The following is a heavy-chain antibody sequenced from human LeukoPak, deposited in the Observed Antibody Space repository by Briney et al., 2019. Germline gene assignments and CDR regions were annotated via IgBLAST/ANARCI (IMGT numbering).Heavy chain of an antibody. CDR1: GFTFISYA. CDR3: AKAVAVARYAQLDY. V-gene: IGHV3-23*01. CDR2: ISGSGGST. J-gene: IGHJ4*02. D-gene: IGHD6-19*01. Sequence: GESLRLSCAASGFTFISYAMSWVRQAPGKGLEWVSAISGSGGSTYYADSVKGRFTISRDNSKNTLYLQMNSLRAEDTAVYYCAKAVAVARYAQLDYWGQGTLVTVSS.